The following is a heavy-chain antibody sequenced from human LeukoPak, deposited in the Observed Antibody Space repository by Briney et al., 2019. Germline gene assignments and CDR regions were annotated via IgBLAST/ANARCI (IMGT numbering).Heavy chain of an antibody. CDR3: ASPPRWLVTGRFVFNL. D-gene: IGHD6-19*01. J-gene: IGHJ3*01. CDR2: IYYSGST. CDR1: GGSISSYY. V-gene: IGHV4-59*01. Sequence: SETLSLTCTVSGGSISSYYWSWIRQPPGKGLEWIGYIYYSGSTNYNPSLKSRVTISVDTSKNQFSLKLSSVTAADTAVYYCASPPRWLVTGRFVFNLWGQGTRAPVS.